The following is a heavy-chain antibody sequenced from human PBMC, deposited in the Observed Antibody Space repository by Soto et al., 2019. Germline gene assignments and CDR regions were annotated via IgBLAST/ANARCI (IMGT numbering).Heavy chain of an antibody. CDR3: AKALTLTSCYDY. Sequence: EVQLVESGGGLVQPGRSLRLSCAASGFTFNDYAMHWVRQPPGKGLEWISGISWNSGGIVYADSVKGRFTISRDNAKNSLYLQMNSLRSEDTALYYCAKALTLTSCYDYWGQGTLVTVSS. D-gene: IGHD2-2*01. CDR2: ISWNSGGI. CDR1: GFTFNDYA. V-gene: IGHV3-9*01. J-gene: IGHJ4*02.